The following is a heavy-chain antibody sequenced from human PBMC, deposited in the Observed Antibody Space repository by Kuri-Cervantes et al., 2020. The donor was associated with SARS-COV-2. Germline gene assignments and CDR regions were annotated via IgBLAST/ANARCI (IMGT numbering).Heavy chain of an antibody. Sequence: ASVKVSCKASGYTFTGYYMHWVRQAPGQGLEWMGWINPNSGGTNYAQKFQGRVTITRDTSISTAYMELSRLRFDDTAVYYCARITGDKNFDYWGQGTLVTVSS. CDR3: ARITGDKNFDY. CDR2: INPNSGGT. CDR1: GYTFTGYY. V-gene: IGHV1-2*02. D-gene: IGHD7-27*01. J-gene: IGHJ4*02.